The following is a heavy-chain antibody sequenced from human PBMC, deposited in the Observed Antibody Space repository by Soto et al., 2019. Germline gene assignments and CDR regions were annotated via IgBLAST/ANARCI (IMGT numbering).Heavy chain of an antibody. Sequence: LSLTCTVSGGSISSGDYYWSWIRQPPGKGLEWIGYIYYSGSTYYNPSLKSRVTISVDASKNQFSLKLSSVTAADTAVYYCARVLPENWFDPWGQGTLVTVSS. V-gene: IGHV4-30-4*01. CDR2: IYYSGST. D-gene: IGHD2-2*01. CDR1: GGSISSGDYY. J-gene: IGHJ5*02. CDR3: ARVLPENWFDP.